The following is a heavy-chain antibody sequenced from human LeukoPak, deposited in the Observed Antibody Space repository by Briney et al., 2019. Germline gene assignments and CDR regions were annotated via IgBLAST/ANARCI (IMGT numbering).Heavy chain of an antibody. D-gene: IGHD5-12*01. V-gene: IGHV3-53*01. CDR2: IYTGGST. Sequence: GGSLRLSCAASGFTVSGNYMGWVRQAPGRGLEWVSVIYTGGSTYYADSVKGRFTISRDDSKNTLYLQMNSLRAEDTAVYYCARGPPDSGYAYWGQGTLVTVSS. CDR3: ARGPPDSGYAY. J-gene: IGHJ4*02. CDR1: GFTVSGNY.